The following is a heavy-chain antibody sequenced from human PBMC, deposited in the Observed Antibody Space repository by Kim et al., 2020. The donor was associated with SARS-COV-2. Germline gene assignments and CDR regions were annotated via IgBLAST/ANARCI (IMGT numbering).Heavy chain of an antibody. D-gene: IGHD1-1*01. V-gene: IGHV6-1*01. Sequence: YNEYATSVKSQITIKSDTSKNQFSLQLRSLTPEDTAVYYCARGTGYSGMDGWGQGTTVTVSS. J-gene: IGHJ6*02. CDR2: YN. CDR3: ARGTGYSGMDG.